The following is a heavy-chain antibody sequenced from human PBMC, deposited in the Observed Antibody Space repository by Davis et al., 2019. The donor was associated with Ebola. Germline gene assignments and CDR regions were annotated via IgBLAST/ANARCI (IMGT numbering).Heavy chain of an antibody. J-gene: IGHJ4*02. D-gene: IGHD2-2*01. Sequence: GESLKISCAASGFTFSDYYMSWIRQAPGKGLEWVSYISSSGSTIYYADSVKGRFTISRDNAKNSLYLQMNSLRDEDTAVYYCARGKSGGIYQCYFDYWGQGTLVTVSS. CDR1: GFTFSDYY. CDR2: ISSSGSTI. V-gene: IGHV3-11*04. CDR3: ARGKSGGIYQCYFDY.